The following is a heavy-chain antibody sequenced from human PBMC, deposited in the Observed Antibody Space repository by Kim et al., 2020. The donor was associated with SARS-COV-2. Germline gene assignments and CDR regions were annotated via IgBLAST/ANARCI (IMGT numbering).Heavy chain of an antibody. V-gene: IGHV2-26*01. D-gene: IGHD6-19*01. J-gene: IGHJ4*02. Sequence: SYSTSLKSRLTISKDTSKSQVVLTMTNMDPVDTATYYCARTETRWLQYDYWGQGTLVTVSS. CDR3: ARTETRWLQYDY.